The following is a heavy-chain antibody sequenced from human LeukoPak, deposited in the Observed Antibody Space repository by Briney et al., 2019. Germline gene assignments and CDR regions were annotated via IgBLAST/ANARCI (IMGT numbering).Heavy chain of an antibody. D-gene: IGHD4-17*01. CDR3: AATIKRDYGDTNLDY. Sequence: SETLSPTCTAPGDSISSYYWSWIRQPPGKGLEWIGYMYHSGSINYSPSLKSRVTISIDTSKNQFSLRLTSVTAADTAVYYCAATIKRDYGDTNLDYWGQGTLVTVSS. J-gene: IGHJ4*02. V-gene: IGHV4-59*01. CDR2: MYHSGSI. CDR1: GDSISSYY.